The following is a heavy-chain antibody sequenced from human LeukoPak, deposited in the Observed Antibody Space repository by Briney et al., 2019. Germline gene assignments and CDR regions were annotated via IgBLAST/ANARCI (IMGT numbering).Heavy chain of an antibody. J-gene: IGHJ4*02. Sequence: GGSLRLSCAASGFTFSSYGMHWVRQAPGKGLEWVAFIRYDGGDKYYADSVKGRFTISRDNSKNTLYLQMNSLRAEDTAVYYCAKNTVATIINHPFDYWGQGTLVTVSS. D-gene: IGHD5-12*01. CDR2: IRYDGGDK. CDR1: GFTFSSYG. CDR3: AKNTVATIINHPFDY. V-gene: IGHV3-30*02.